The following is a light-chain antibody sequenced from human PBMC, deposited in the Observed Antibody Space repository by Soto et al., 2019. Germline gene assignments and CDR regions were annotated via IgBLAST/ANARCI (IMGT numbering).Light chain of an antibody. J-gene: IGKJ4*01. Sequence: EIVMTQSPASLSVPPGERATLSCRASQSVSSSLAWYQQKPGQAPRLLIYGASNGATGIPARFSGTGSGADFTLTISSLEPEDFAVYYCQQRYNWPLTFGGGTKVDIK. CDR3: QQRYNWPLT. CDR1: QSVSSS. CDR2: GAS. V-gene: IGKV3-11*01.